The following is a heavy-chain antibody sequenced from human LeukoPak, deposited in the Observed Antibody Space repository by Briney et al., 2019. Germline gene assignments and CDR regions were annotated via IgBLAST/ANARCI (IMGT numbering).Heavy chain of an antibody. V-gene: IGHV3-21*01. D-gene: IGHD3-22*01. J-gene: IGHJ4*02. CDR1: GFTFTSFS. CDR3: ARLRRNGDSGGFYYYYDY. CDR2: INTVATYI. Sequence: GGSLRLSCAASGFTFTSFSFNWVRQAPGKGLXXVSSINTVATYIYYADSVRGRFTISRDNAKNSVYLQMDSLRAEDTGVYYCARLRRNGDSGGFYYYYDYWGQGTLVTVSS.